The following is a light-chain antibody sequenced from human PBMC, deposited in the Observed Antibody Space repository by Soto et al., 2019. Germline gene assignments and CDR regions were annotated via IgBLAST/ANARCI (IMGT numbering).Light chain of an antibody. CDR3: QQRSNWPLT. J-gene: IGKJ4*01. CDR1: QSVSSY. CDR2: DAS. Sequence: EIVLKQSPATLSLSPGERATLSCRASQSVSSYLAWYQQKPGQAPRLLIYDASNRATGIPAKFSGSGAGTDFTLTISSLYPEDFAVYYCQQRSNWPLTFSGGTKVEIK. V-gene: IGKV3-11*01.